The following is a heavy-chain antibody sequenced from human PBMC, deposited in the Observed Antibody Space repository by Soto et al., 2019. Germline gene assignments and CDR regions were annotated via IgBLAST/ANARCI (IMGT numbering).Heavy chain of an antibody. CDR3: ARSHDFWSQLPDY. J-gene: IGHJ4*02. V-gene: IGHV3-21*01. CDR2: ISSSSSYI. Sequence: KSGGSLRLSCAASGFTFSSYSMNWVRQAPGKGLEWVSSISSSSSYIYYADSVKGRFTISRDNAKNSLYLQMNSLRAEDTAVYYCARSHDFWSQLPDYWGQGTLVTVSS. CDR1: GFTFSSYS. D-gene: IGHD3-3*01.